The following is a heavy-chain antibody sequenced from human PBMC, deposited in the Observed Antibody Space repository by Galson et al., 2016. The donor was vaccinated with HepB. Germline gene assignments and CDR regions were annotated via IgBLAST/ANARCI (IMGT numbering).Heavy chain of an antibody. CDR3: ALVRLAAAGTGNDAFDI. CDR2: IIPIFRTP. V-gene: IGHV1-69*13. J-gene: IGHJ3*02. CDR1: DYTFTNYG. D-gene: IGHD6-13*01. Sequence: SVKVSCKASDYTFTNYGITWVRQAPGQGLEWMGGIIPIFRTPNYAQKFQGRVTITADESTSTAYMELSSLRSEDTAVYYCALVRLAAAGTGNDAFDIWGQGEMVTVSS.